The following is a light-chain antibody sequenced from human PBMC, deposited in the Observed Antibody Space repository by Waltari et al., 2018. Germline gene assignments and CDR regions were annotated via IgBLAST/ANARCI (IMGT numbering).Light chain of an antibody. CDR3: CSFTSSSTWV. J-gene: IGLJ3*02. CDR2: DVS. Sequence: QSALTQPASVSGSPGQSITISCTGTTSDLGGYNYVSWYQQHPGYAPTLIIFDVSSRPSGVSNRFSGSKSANTAYLIISGLQAEDEADYYCCSFTSSSTWVFGGGTKLTVL. V-gene: IGLV2-14*03. CDR1: TSDLGGYNY.